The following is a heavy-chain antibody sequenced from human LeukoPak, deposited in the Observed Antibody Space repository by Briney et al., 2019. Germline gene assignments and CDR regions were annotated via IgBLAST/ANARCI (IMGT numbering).Heavy chain of an antibody. Sequence: GGSLRLSCAASGFTFSSYGMHWVRQAPGKGLEWVAVIWYDGSNKYYADSAKGRFTISRDNSKNTLYLQMNSLRAEDTAVYYCARDKGYCSGGSCSLGYWGQGTLVTVSS. V-gene: IGHV3-33*01. CDR1: GFTFSSYG. D-gene: IGHD2-15*01. CDR2: IWYDGSNK. CDR3: ARDKGYCSGGSCSLGY. J-gene: IGHJ4*02.